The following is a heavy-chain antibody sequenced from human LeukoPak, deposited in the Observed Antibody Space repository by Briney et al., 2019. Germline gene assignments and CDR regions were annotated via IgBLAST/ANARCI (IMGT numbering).Heavy chain of an antibody. CDR2: FDPEDGET. V-gene: IGHV1-24*01. CDR1: GYTLTELS. D-gene: IGHD3-3*01. Sequence: ASVKVSCKVSGYTLTELSMHWVRQAPGKGLEWMGGFDPEDGETIYAQKFQGRVTMTEDTSTDTAYMELSSLRSEGTAVYYCATANPVLRFLEWFWGFWGQGTLVTVSS. J-gene: IGHJ4*02. CDR3: ATANPVLRFLEWFWGF.